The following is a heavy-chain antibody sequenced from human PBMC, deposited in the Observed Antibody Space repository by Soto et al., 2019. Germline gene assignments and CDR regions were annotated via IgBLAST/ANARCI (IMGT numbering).Heavy chain of an antibody. CDR1: GYTFTNFG. CDR2: ITPYNGDA. Sequence: QVHLVQSGAVVENPGASVKVSCKASGYTFTNFGINWVRQAPGQGLEWMGWITPYNGDANYPQKHQDRLTMTTDTSTNTAYLELRSLRSDDTAVYFCARARMFSGAHHDYCGQGTRVSVSS. V-gene: IGHV1-18*04. J-gene: IGHJ4*02. CDR3: ARARMFSGAHHDY. D-gene: IGHD1-26*01.